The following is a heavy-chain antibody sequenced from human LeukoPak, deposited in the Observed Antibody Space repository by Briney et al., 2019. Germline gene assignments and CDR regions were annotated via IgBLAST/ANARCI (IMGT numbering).Heavy chain of an antibody. CDR1: GFTFSDYY. J-gene: IGHJ4*02. D-gene: IGHD3-22*01. CDR2: ISTSGRYT. V-gene: IGHV3-11*06. Sequence: GGSLSPSCAASGFTFSDYYMSWIRQAPGKGLEWVSYISTSGRYTNYTDSVKGRFTISRDNAKNSLFLQMNSLRAEDTAVYYCARVASITMICDFWGEATGVTVSS. CDR3: ARVASITMICDF.